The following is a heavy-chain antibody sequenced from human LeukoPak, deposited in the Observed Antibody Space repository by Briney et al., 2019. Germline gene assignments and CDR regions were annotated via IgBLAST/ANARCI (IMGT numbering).Heavy chain of an antibody. CDR3: ARVAVAGSPYFDY. J-gene: IGHJ4*02. Sequence: SQTLSLTCTVSGGSISSGGYYWSWIRQPPGKGLEWIGYIYHSGSTYYNPSLKSRVTISVDRSKNQFSLKLSSVTAADTAVYYCARVAVAGSPYFDYWGQGTLVTVSS. D-gene: IGHD6-19*01. CDR1: GGSISSGGYY. CDR2: IYHSGST. V-gene: IGHV4-30-2*01.